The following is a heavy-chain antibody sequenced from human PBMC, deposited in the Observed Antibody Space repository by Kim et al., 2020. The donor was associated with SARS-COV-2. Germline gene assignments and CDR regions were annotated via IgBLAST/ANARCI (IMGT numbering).Heavy chain of an antibody. CDR3: ARGLDGLSSYLRKRDYDFWSVHYSASSGMCA. CDR2: MNPTSGTT. J-gene: IGHJ6*02. D-gene: IGHD3-3*01. CDR1: GYTFTSYD. Sequence: ASVKVSCKASGYTFTSYDINWVRQAPGQGLEWMGWMNPTSGTTGFAQKFQGRVTMTRNTPISPAYMEQSSLRSKDTAGYYWARGLDGLSSYLRKRDYDFWSVHYSASSGMCAWGQGTTVTASS. V-gene: IGHV1-8*01.